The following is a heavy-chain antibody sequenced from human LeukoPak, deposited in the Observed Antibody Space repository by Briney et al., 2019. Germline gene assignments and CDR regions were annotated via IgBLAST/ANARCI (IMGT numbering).Heavy chain of an antibody. V-gene: IGHV4-59*01. CDR2: IYYSGST. CDR1: GGSISSYY. Sequence: SETLSLTCTVSGGSISSYYWSWIRQPPGKGLEWIGYIYYSGSTNYNPSLKSRVTISVDTSKNQFSLKLSSVTAADTAVYYCARDRSGPGYGSSWYYYGMDVWGQGTTVTVSS. J-gene: IGHJ6*02. D-gene: IGHD6-13*01. CDR3: ARDRSGPGYGSSWYYYGMDV.